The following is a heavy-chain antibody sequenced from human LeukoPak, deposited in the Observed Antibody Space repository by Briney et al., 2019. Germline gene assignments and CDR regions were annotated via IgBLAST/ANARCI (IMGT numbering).Heavy chain of an antibody. CDR1: GGSISGYY. V-gene: IGHV4-4*07. CDR3: ARDSRGYSYGSRAFDI. D-gene: IGHD5-18*01. Sequence: PSETLSLTCTVSGGSISGYYWSWIRQPAGKGLEWIGRIYTSGSTNYNPSLKSRVTMSVDTSKNQFSLKLSSVTAADTAVYYCARDSRGYSYGSRAFDIWGQGTMVTVSS. J-gene: IGHJ3*02. CDR2: IYTSGST.